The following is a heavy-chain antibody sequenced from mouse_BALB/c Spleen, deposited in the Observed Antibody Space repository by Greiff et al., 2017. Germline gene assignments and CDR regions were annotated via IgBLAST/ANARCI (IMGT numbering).Heavy chain of an antibody. CDR1: GYAFTNYL. Sequence: QVQLQQSGAELVRPGTSVKVSCKASGYAFTNYLIEWVKQRPGQGLEWIGVINPGSGGTNYNEKFKGKATLTADKSSSTAYMQLSSLTSDDSAVYFCARRGRYAMDYGGQGTSVTGSS. CDR2: INPGSGGT. CDR3: ARRGRYAMDY. J-gene: IGHJ4*01. D-gene: IGHD4-1*01. V-gene: IGHV1-54*01.